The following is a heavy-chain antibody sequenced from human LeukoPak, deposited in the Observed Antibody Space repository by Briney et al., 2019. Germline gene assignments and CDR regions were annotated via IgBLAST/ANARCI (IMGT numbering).Heavy chain of an antibody. CDR3: ARVGDSSLVGYYYYGMDV. CDR2: ISSHNGNT. J-gene: IGHJ6*02. CDR1: GYTFTSYG. D-gene: IGHD6-19*01. V-gene: IGHV1-18*01. Sequence: ASVKVSCKAYGYTFTSYGISWVRQAPGQGLEWMGWISSHNGNTNYARKLQGRVTMTTDTSTSTAYMDLRSLRSDDTALYYCARVGDSSLVGYYYYGMDVWGQGTTVTVSS.